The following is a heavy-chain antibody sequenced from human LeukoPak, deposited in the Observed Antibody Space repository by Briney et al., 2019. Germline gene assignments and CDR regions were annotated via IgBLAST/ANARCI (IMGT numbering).Heavy chain of an antibody. CDR2: ISSSGSTI. V-gene: IGHV3-11*04. Sequence: PGGSLRLSCAASGFTFSDYCMSWIRQAPGKGLDWVSYISSSGSTIYYADSVKGRFTISRDNAKNSLYLQMNSLRAEDTAVYYCARKNYYDSSVAFDIWGQGTMVTVSS. CDR3: ARKNYYDSSVAFDI. J-gene: IGHJ3*02. D-gene: IGHD3-22*01. CDR1: GFTFSDYC.